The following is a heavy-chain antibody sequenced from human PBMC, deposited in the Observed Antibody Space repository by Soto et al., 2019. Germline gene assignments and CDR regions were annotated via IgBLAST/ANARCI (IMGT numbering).Heavy chain of an antibody. CDR2: IYPGDSDT. CDR3: ASLPYYYDSSGPPSY. J-gene: IGHJ4*02. Sequence: GEALKISCKGSGYSFTSYWIGWVRQMPGKGLEWMGIIYPGDSDTRYSPSFQGQVAISADKSISTAYLQWSSLKASDTAMYYCASLPYYYDSSGPPSYWGQGTLVTVSS. D-gene: IGHD3-22*01. CDR1: GYSFTSYW. V-gene: IGHV5-51*01.